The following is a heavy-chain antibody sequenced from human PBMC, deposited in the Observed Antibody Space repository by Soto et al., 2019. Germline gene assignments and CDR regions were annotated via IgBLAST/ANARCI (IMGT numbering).Heavy chain of an antibody. CDR2: INPSGGST. Sequence: ASVKVSCKASGYTFTSYYMHWVRQAPGQGLEWMRIINPSGGSTSYAQKFQGRVTMTRDTSTSTVYMELSSLRSEDTAVYYCARDNGGAAHYYHYYGMDVWGQGTTVTVSS. CDR1: GYTFTSYY. V-gene: IGHV1-46*01. D-gene: IGHD7-27*01. CDR3: ARDNGGAAHYYHYYGMDV. J-gene: IGHJ6*02.